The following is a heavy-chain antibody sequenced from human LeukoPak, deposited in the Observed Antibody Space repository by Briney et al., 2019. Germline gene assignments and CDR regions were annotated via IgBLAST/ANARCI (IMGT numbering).Heavy chain of an antibody. J-gene: IGHJ4*02. V-gene: IGHV6-1*01. Sequence: SQTLSLTCAISGDSVSSNIAGCNWIRQSPSRGLEWLGRTYYRSKWNNDYAVSVKSRITINPDTSKNQFSLQLNSVTPEDTAVYYCARGGGALDYWGQGTLVTVSS. CDR3: ARGGGALDY. D-gene: IGHD3-10*01. CDR1: GDSVSSNIAG. CDR2: TYYRSKWNN.